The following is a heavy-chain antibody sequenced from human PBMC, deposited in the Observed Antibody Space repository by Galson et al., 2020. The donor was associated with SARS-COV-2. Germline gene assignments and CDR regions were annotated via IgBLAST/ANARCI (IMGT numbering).Heavy chain of an antibody. D-gene: IGHD3-9*01. J-gene: IGHJ6*02. V-gene: IGHV3-33*01. CDR1: GFTFSSYG. CDR2: IWYDGSNK. CDR3: ARDGNDILARDTDQYGMDV. Sequence: QLGESLKISCAASGFTFSSYGMHWVRQAPGKGLEWVAVIWYDGSNKYYADSVKGRFTISRDNSKNTLYLQMNSLRAEDTAVYYCARDGNDILARDTDQYGMDVWGHGTTVTVSS.